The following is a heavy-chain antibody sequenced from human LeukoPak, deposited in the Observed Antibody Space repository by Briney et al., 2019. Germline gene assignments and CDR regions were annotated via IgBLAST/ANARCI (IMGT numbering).Heavy chain of an antibody. Sequence: GGSLRLSCAASGFTFSSYWMSWVRQAPGKGLEWVANIKQDGSEKYYADSLEGRFTISRDNSKNTVYLQMNSLRAEDTALYYCAQDISWFAFDIWGQGTMVTVSS. CDR1: GFTFSSYW. V-gene: IGHV3-7*03. CDR2: IKQDGSEK. J-gene: IGHJ3*02. CDR3: AQDISWFAFDI. D-gene: IGHD3-10*01.